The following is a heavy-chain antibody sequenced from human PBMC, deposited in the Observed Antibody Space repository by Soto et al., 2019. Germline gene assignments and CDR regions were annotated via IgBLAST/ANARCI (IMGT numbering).Heavy chain of an antibody. Sequence: SETLSLTCTVSGGSISSGGYYWSWIRQHPGKGLEWIGYIYYSGSTYYNPSLKSRVTISVDTSKNQFSLKLSSVTAADTAVYYCARDLSPGSGDFDYWGQGTLVTVSS. D-gene: IGHD3-10*01. CDR2: IYYSGST. J-gene: IGHJ4*02. CDR3: ARDLSPGSGDFDY. V-gene: IGHV4-31*03. CDR1: GGSISSGGYY.